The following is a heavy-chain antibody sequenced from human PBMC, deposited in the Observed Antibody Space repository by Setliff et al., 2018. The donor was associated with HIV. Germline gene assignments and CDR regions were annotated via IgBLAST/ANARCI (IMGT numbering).Heavy chain of an antibody. CDR2: INHSGST. CDR3: ARDPKHSSSGDLEY. J-gene: IGHJ4*02. D-gene: IGHD3-22*01. CDR1: GGSISSSSYY. Sequence: SETLSLTCTVSGGSISSSSYYWSWIRQPPGKGLEWIGEINHSGSTNYNPSLKSRVTISVDTSKNQFSLKLTSVTAADTAVYYCARDPKHSSSGDLEYWSQGTLVTVSS. V-gene: IGHV4-39*07.